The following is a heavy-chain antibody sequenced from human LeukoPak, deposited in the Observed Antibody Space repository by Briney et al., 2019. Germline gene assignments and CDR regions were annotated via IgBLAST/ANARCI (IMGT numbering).Heavy chain of an antibody. Sequence: GGSLRLSCAASGFTFSSYGMHWVRQAPGKGLEWVAVISYDGSNKYYADSVKGRFTISRDNSKNTLYLQMNSLRAEDTAVYYCAKDHGWFGEFSRYYFDYWGQGTLVTVSS. V-gene: IGHV3-30*18. CDR3: AKDHGWFGEFSRYYFDY. CDR2: ISYDGSNK. D-gene: IGHD3-10*01. J-gene: IGHJ4*02. CDR1: GFTFSSYG.